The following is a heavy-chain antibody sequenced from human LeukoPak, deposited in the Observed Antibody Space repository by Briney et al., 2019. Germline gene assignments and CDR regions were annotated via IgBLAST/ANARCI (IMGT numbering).Heavy chain of an antibody. CDR3: AKVGEVGYCSGGSCYAYFDY. CDR2: ISGSGGST. D-gene: IGHD2-15*01. J-gene: IGHJ4*02. Sequence: PGGSLRLSWAASGFTFSSYAMTWVRQAPGKGLEWVSAISGSGGSTYYADSVKGRFTISRDNSKNTLYLQMNSLRAEDTAVYYCAKVGEVGYCSGGSCYAYFDYWGQGTLVTVSS. V-gene: IGHV3-23*01. CDR1: GFTFSSYA.